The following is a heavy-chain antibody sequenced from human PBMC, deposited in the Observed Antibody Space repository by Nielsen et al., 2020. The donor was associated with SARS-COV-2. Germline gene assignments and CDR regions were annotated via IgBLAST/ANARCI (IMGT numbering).Heavy chain of an antibody. V-gene: IGHV3-30*03. D-gene: IGHD6-19*01. Sequence: GESLKIFCAASGFTFSSYGMHWVRQAPGKGLEWVAVISYDGSNKYYADSVKGRFTISRDNSKNTLYLQMNSLRAEDTAVYYCATSGYSSGWGVYWGQGTLVTVSS. CDR1: GFTFSSYG. CDR3: ATSGYSSGWGVY. J-gene: IGHJ4*02. CDR2: ISYDGSNK.